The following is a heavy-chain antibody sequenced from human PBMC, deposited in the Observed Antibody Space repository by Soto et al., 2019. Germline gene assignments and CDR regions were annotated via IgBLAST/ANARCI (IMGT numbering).Heavy chain of an antibody. J-gene: IGHJ6*02. D-gene: IGHD2-2*01. CDR3: ARDAIVPAATSYYYYGMDV. CDR2: IIPIFGTA. CDR1: GGTFSSYA. V-gene: IGHV1-69*06. Sequence: SVKVSCKASGGTFSSYAFSWVRQAPGQGLEWMGGIIPIFGTANYAQKFQGRVTITADKSTSTAYMELSSLRSEDTAVYYCARDAIVPAATSYYYYGMDVWGQGTTVTVSS.